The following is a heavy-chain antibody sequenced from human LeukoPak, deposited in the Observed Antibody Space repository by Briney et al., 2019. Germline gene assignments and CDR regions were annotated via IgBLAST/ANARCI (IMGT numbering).Heavy chain of an antibody. D-gene: IGHD2-15*01. V-gene: IGHV4-39*01. CDR3: ASLCSGGSCPPYYYYMDV. CDR1: GGSISSSSYY. CDR2: IYYSGST. J-gene: IGHJ6*03. Sequence: PSETLSLTCTVSGGSISSSSYYWGWIRQPPGKGLEWIGSIYYSGSTYYNPSLKSRVTISVDTSKNQFSLKLSSVTAADTAVYYCASLCSGGSCPPYYYYMDVWGKGTTVTVSS.